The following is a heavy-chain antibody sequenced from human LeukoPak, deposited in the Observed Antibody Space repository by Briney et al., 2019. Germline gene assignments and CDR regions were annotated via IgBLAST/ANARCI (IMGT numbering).Heavy chain of an antibody. CDR1: GGPNNSYF. CDR2: FYNSGRT. V-gene: IGHV4-59*01. D-gene: IGHD4-17*01. Sequence: SETLSLTCTVSGGPNNSYFWLWIRQPPGKGVEGIGYFYNSGRTHYNPSLKSLLTISADTTKNQFSLNLAPVTAADTAVYYCARDVRDYGDRGLLDYWGQGTLVTVSS. CDR3: ARDVRDYGDRGLLDY. J-gene: IGHJ4*02.